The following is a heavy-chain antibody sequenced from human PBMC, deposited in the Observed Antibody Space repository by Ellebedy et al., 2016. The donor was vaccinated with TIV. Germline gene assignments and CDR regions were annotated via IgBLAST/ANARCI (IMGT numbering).Heavy chain of an antibody. Sequence: MPGGSLRLSCTVSGDSITTHYWTWNPQSPGRGLEWIGYIHYSGNTNYNPSLKSRVTISIDTSKNQFSLKLTSVSAADTAVYYCARPLSTYNAFDIWGQGTMVTVSS. D-gene: IGHD2-2*01. CDR3: ARPLSTYNAFDI. J-gene: IGHJ3*02. V-gene: IGHV4-59*08. CDR2: IHYSGNT. CDR1: GDSITTHY.